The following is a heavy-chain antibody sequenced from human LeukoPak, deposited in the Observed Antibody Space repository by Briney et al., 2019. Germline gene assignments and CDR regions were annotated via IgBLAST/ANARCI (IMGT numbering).Heavy chain of an antibody. CDR1: GFTFDDYA. CDR3: AKGILHDTAMVNYFDY. V-gene: IGHV3-9*01. CDR2: ISWNSGSI. Sequence: QTGRSLRLSCAASGFTFDDYAMHWVRQAPGKGLEWVSGISWNSGSIGYADSVKGRFTISRDNAKNSLYLQMNSLRAEDTALYYCAKGILHDTAMVNYFDYWGQGTLVTVSS. D-gene: IGHD5-18*01. J-gene: IGHJ4*02.